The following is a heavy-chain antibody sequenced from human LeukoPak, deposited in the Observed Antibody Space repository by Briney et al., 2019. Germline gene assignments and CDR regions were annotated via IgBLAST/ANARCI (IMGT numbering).Heavy chain of an antibody. D-gene: IGHD3-10*01. CDR3: ARAGLPLYYGSGSYYDY. CDR2: VRYTGTP. V-gene: IGHV4-59*12. Sequence: SETLSLTCTVSGGSISGYYWTWIRQSPGKRPEWLAYVRYTGTPNYNPSLKSRVTISVDTSKNQFSLKLSSVTAADTAVYYCARAGLPLYYGSGSYYDYWGQGTLVTVSS. J-gene: IGHJ4*02. CDR1: GGSISGYY.